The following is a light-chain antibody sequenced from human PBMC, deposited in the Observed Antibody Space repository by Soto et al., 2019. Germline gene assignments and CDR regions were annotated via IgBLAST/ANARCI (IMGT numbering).Light chain of an antibody. CDR2: AAS. CDR3: QQTNSIPRT. J-gene: IGKJ1*01. Sequence: DIQMTQSPSSLSSSVGYIVTITCRTIQYISNYLNWYQQKPGKAPELLIYAASRLQSGVPSRFSGSGSGTDFTLTISSLQPEDSETYYCQQTNSIPRTFGQGTKVDIK. CDR1: QYISNY. V-gene: IGKV1-39*01.